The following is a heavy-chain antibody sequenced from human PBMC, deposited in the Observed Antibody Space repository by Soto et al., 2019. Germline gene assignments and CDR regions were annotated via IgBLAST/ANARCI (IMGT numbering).Heavy chain of an antibody. CDR2: VIPIFGTA. CDR3: ARSQGGSSSLDIYYYYYYGMDV. CDR1: GGTFSSYA. V-gene: IGHV1-69*01. D-gene: IGHD2-15*01. Sequence: QVQLVQSGAEVKKPGSSVKVSCTAPGGTFSSYAISWVRQAPGQGLEWMGGVIPIFGTAKYAQKFQGRVTITADESTSTDYMELRSLRSEDTAVYYCARSQGGSSSLDIYYYYYYGMDVWGQGTTVTVSS. J-gene: IGHJ6*02.